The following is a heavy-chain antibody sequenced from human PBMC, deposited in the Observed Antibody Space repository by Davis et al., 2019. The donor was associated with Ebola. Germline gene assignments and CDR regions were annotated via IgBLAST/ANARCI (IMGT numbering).Heavy chain of an antibody. Sequence: CADSVKGRFTISRDNSKNMLFLQMNSLRAEDTAVYYCARQEVGVLVTGLYYFDYWGQGTLVTVSS. CDR3: ARQEVGVLVTGLYYFDY. J-gene: IGHJ4*02. V-gene: IGHV3-33*01. D-gene: IGHD2-8*02.